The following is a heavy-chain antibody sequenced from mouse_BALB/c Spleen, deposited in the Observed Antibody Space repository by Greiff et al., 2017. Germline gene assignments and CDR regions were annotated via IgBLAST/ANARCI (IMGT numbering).Heavy chain of an antibody. CDR3: ARESTMITTSFAY. V-gene: IGHV2-9*02. J-gene: IGHJ3*01. CDR1: GFSLTSYG. D-gene: IGHD2-4*01. Sequence: VKLMESGPGLVAPSQSLSITCTVSGFSLTSYGVHWVRQPPGKGLEWLGVIWAGGSTNYNSALMSRLSISKDNSKSKVFLKMNSLQTDDTAMYYGARESTMITTSFAYWGQGTLVTVSA. CDR2: IWAGGST.